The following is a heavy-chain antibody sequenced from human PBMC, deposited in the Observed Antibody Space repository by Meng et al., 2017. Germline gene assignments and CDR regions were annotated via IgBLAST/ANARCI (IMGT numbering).Heavy chain of an antibody. Sequence: QVQLQQWGAGLLKPSETLSLTCAVYGESFSGYYWTWIRQSPGKGLEWIGEISHSGRTNYNPSFKSRVTISVDTSKNQFSLKMPSVTAADTALYYCRLAYCDSDCGDYWGQGILVTVSS. CDR1: GESFSGYY. CDR3: RLAYCDSDCGDY. V-gene: IGHV4-34*01. CDR2: ISHSGRT. D-gene: IGHD2-21*02. J-gene: IGHJ4*02.